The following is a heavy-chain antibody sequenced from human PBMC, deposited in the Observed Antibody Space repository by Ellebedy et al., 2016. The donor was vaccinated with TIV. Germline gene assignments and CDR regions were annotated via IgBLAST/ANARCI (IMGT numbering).Heavy chain of an antibody. Sequence: PGGSLRLSCVASGFIFSNYDMSWVRQAPGKGLEWVSGITNSGATTYYADSVKGRFTISRDNSKNILYLQMNSLRAEDTAIYFCARDPVGVGPAFDVWGQGTMVTVSS. CDR3: ARDPVGVGPAFDV. J-gene: IGHJ3*01. D-gene: IGHD4-23*01. V-gene: IGHV3-23*01. CDR1: GFIFSNYD. CDR2: ITNSGATT.